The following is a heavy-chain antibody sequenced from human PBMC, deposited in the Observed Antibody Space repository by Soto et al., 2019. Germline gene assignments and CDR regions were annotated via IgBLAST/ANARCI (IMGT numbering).Heavy chain of an antibody. CDR1: VFTCYDHS. Sequence: GGSXRLSCASSVFTCYDHSIHLFRQRPGKGLELVSGINWNSATIDYAASVNGRFTISRYNAKNSVSLQMSGLRDEDTALYFCAKAYHNDFWSAYRYFDFWGQGALV. V-gene: IGHV3-9*01. J-gene: IGHJ4*02. CDR2: INWNSATI. D-gene: IGHD3-3*01. CDR3: AKAYHNDFWSAYRYFDF.